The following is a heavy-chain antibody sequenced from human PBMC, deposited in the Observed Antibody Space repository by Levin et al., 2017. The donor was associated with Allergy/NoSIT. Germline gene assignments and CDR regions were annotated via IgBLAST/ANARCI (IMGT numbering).Heavy chain of an antibody. CDR3: AKDLIAAAGTYYYYGMDV. V-gene: IGHV3-74*01. J-gene: IGHJ6*02. D-gene: IGHD6-13*01. Sequence: GGSLRLSCAASGFTFSSNWMHWVRQAPGKGLVWVSRINNDGSETNYGDSVKGRFSISRDNAKNTLYLQMNSLRAEDTAVYYCAKDLIAAAGTYYYYGMDVWGQGTTVTVSS. CDR2: INNDGSET. CDR1: GFTFSSNW.